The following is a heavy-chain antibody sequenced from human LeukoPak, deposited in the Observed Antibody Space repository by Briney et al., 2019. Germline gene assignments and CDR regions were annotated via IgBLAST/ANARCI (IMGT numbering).Heavy chain of an antibody. Sequence: TSETLSLTCTVSGGSVSSGSYYWSWIRQPPGKGLEWIGYIYYSGSTNYNPSLKSRVTISVDTSKNQFSLKLGSVTAADTAVYYCARYSRSLYFDHWGQGTLVTVSS. CDR2: IYYSGST. CDR1: GGSVSSGSYY. D-gene: IGHD1-26*01. V-gene: IGHV4-61*01. CDR3: ARYSRSLYFDH. J-gene: IGHJ4*02.